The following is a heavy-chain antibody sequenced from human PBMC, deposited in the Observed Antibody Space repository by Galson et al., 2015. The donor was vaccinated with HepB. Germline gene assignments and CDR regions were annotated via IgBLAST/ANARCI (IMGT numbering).Heavy chain of an antibody. Sequence: SETLSLTCTVSGGSASSGSYYWSWIRQPPGKGLEWFGYFYYGGTTNYNPSLKSRVTMSIDTSQNQFSLKLNSVTAADTAVYYCARQFRVGTKNYSGMDVWGQGTTVTVSS. CDR1: GGSASSGSYY. D-gene: IGHD1-26*01. J-gene: IGHJ6*02. V-gene: IGHV4-61*01. CDR2: FYYGGTT. CDR3: ARQFRVGTKNYSGMDV.